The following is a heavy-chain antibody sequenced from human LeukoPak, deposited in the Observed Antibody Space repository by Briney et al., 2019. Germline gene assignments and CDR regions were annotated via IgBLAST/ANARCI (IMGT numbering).Heavy chain of an antibody. CDR3: ASNLLGYCSSTSCYTDYFDY. Sequence: GGSLRLSCAASGFTFSSYAMHWVRQAPGKGLEWVAVISYDVSNKYYADSVKGRFTISRDNSKNTLYLQMNSLRAEDTAVYYCASNLLGYCSSTSCYTDYFDYWGQGTLVTVSS. CDR1: GFTFSSYA. D-gene: IGHD2-2*02. J-gene: IGHJ4*02. V-gene: IGHV3-30-3*01. CDR2: ISYDVSNK.